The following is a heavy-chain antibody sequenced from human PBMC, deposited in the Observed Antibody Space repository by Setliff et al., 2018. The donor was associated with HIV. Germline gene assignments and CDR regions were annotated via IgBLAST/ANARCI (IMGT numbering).Heavy chain of an antibody. CDR1: GDSISTYY. CDR3: ARLGDSGYDFRGYFDY. J-gene: IGHJ4*02. V-gene: IGHV4-4*07. CDR2: IHGSGST. Sequence: SETLSLTCTVSGDSISTYYWSWIRQPAGKGLEWVGRIHGSGSTNINPSLKSRVTMSVDTSKNQFSLKLSSVTAADTAIYYCARLGDSGYDFRGYFDYWGQGKLVTVSS. D-gene: IGHD5-12*01.